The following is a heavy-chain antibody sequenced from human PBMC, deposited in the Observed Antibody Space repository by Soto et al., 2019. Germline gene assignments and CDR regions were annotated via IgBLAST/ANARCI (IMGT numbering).Heavy chain of an antibody. CDR2: IEPKRGDT. J-gene: IGHJ5*02. CDR1: GYTFTENQ. CDR3: TRRQLSDYIRLSFDP. D-gene: IGHD3-16*01. V-gene: IGHV1-2*02. Sequence: SVPGSCTASGYTFTENQIHWLRRAPVQRLEWMGRIEPKRGDTTLTQTTQGRVTMTWDTSSNTVYMKLNRLASDETAISYSTRRQLSDYIRLSFDPWGQGTLVTV.